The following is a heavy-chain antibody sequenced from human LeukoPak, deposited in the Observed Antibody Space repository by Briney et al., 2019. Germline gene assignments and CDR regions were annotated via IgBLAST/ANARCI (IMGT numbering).Heavy chain of an antibody. V-gene: IGHV3-23*01. CDR1: GFTFSGYA. J-gene: IGHJ4*02. D-gene: IGHD3-16*01. Sequence: RVLLRLSFAASGFTFSGYAMSWVRQAPGKGLKWVSAISGSGGSTYYADSVKGRFTISRDNSKNTLYLQMNSLRAEETAVYYCAKFGGGYWIRFDYWGQGTLVTVSS. CDR3: AKFGGGYWIRFDY. CDR2: ISGSGGST.